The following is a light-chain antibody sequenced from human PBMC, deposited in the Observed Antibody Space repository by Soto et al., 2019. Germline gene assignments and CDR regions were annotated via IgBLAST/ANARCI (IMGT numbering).Light chain of an antibody. CDR3: HQFGYSPRT. CDR1: QSVSSY. CDR2: ATS. V-gene: IGKV3-20*01. J-gene: IGKJ1*01. Sequence: EVVLTQSPVTLSLSPGERATLSCRASQSVSSYLAWYQQKPGQAPRLLIFATSRRATDIPDRFSGSGSGTDFTLAIRRLEPEDFAVYYCHQFGYSPRTFGQGTKVDIK.